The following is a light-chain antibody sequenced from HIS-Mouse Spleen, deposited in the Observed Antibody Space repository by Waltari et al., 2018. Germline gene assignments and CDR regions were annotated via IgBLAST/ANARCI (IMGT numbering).Light chain of an antibody. CDR2: WAS. CDR3: QQYYSTPYT. J-gene: IGKJ2*01. V-gene: IGKV4-1*01. CDR1: QSVLYSSNNKNY. Sequence: DIVMTQSPDSLAVSLGERAPINCKSSQSVLYSSNNKNYLAWYQQKPRQPRNLLIYWASTRESGVPDRFSGSGSGTDVTLTISSLQAEDVAVYYCQQYYSTPYTFGQGTKLEIK.